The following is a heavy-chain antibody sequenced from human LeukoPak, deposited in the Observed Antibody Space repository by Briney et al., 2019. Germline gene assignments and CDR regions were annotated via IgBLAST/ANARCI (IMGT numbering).Heavy chain of an antibody. CDR1: GFTFGDFA. CDR2: IIFRAYSWTT. CDR3: TRDLVGYYYDSSGYLGGAFDI. Sequence: GGSVRLSCSACGFTFGDFAMMWLPPAPGMGGVGGGFIIFRAYSWTTEYAASVKGRFTISRDDSKSIAYLQMNSLKTEDTAVYYCTRDLVGYYYDSSGYLGGAFDIWGQGTMVTVSS. V-gene: IGHV3-49*03. D-gene: IGHD3-22*01. J-gene: IGHJ3*02.